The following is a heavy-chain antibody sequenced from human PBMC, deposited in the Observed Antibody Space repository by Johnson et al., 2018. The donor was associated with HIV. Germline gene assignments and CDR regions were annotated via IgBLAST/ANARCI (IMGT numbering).Heavy chain of an antibody. J-gene: IGHJ3*01. D-gene: IGHD1-1*01. CDR1: GFTFSRYW. CDR3: ARSGPNWAFDF. Sequence: VHLVESGGGLVQPGGSLILSCAASGFTFSRYWMHWVRQAPGKGLVWVSRISSDGTDTYYADSVKGRFTISRDNARNTMFVQMKSLRAEDTAVYYCARSGPNWAFDFWGQGTMVTVSS. CDR2: ISSDGTDT. V-gene: IGHV3-74*01.